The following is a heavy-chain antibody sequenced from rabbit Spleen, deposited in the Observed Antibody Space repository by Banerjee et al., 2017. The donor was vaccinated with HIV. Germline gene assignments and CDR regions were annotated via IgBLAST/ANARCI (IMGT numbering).Heavy chain of an antibody. J-gene: IGHJ2*01. CDR1: GIDFSSGYD. Sequence: QSLEESGGDLVKPGASLTLTCKASGIDFSSGYDMCWVRQAPGKGLEYIGCIYTGDGKIGYASWAKGRFTISKTSSTVDLKMTSLTAADTATYFCARGSSNSDWAFDPWGQGTLVTVS. CDR3: ARGSSNSDWAFDP. CDR2: IYTGDGKI. D-gene: IGHD1-1*01. V-gene: IGHV1S40*01.